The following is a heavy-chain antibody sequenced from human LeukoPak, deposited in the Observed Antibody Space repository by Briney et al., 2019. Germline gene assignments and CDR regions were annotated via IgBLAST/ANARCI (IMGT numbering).Heavy chain of an antibody. CDR1: GYTFTSYY. J-gene: IGHJ6*02. CDR3: AREGWVPGTPPDYYYCYGMDV. Sequence: ASVKVSCKASGYTFTSYYMHWVRQAPGQGLEWMGIINPSGGSTSYAQKFQGRATTTRDTSTSTVYMELSSLRSEDTAVYYCAREGWVPGTPPDYYYCYGMDVWGQGTTVTVSS. D-gene: IGHD1-1*01. CDR2: INPSGGST. V-gene: IGHV1-46*01.